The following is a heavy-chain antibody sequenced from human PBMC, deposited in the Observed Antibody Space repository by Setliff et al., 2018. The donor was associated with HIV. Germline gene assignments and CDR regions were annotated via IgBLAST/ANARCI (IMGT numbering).Heavy chain of an antibody. CDR2: INPNSGGT. J-gene: IGHJ4*02. CDR1: GFTFTAYY. D-gene: IGHD3-22*01. V-gene: IGHV1-2*02. CDR3: ARGMDYYDTSGYYQYYFDY. Sequence: WASVKVSCKTSGFTFTAYYMHWVRQAPGQGLEWMGCINPNSGGTKFAQKFQGRVTMTRDTSISTAYIELSRLRSDDTAVYYCARGMDYYDTSGYYQYYFDYWGQGTLVTVSS.